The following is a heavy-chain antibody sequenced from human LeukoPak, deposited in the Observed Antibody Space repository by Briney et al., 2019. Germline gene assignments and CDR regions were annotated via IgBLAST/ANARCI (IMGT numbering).Heavy chain of an antibody. CDR1: GGSISSSSYY. CDR2: IYYSGST. V-gene: IGHV4-39*07. D-gene: IGHD5-18*01. CDR3: ARVRRGYSYGTYYFDY. J-gene: IGHJ4*02. Sequence: SETLSLTCTVSGGSISSSSYYWGWIRQPPGKGLEWIGSIYYSGSTYYNPSLKSRVTISVDTSKNQFSLKLSSVTAADTAVYYCARVRRGYSYGTYYFDYWGQGTLVTVSS.